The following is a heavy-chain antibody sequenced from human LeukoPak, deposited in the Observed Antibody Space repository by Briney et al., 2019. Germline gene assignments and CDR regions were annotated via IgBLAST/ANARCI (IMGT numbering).Heavy chain of an antibody. CDR3: VRSLRSADF. V-gene: IGHV3-9*01. J-gene: IGHJ4*02. CDR1: GFTFDDYA. CDR2: ISWNSGSI. Sequence: SLRLSCAASGFTFDDYAMHWVRQAPGKGLEWVSGISWNSGSIGYADSVKGRFTISRDNAQNTLFLQMDSLRPEDTAVYYCVRSLRSADFWGQGTLVTVSS.